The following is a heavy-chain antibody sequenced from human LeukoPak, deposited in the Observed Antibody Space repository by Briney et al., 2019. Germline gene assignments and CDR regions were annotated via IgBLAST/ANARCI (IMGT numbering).Heavy chain of an antibody. CDR3: ATSFLEWLPVGAFDI. Sequence: SETLSLTCTVSGGSISSYYWSWIRQPPGKGLEWIGYIYYSGSTDYNPSLKSRVTISVDTSKNQFSLKLSSVTAADTAVYYCATSFLEWLPVGAFDIWSQGTMVTVSS. D-gene: IGHD3-3*01. CDR1: GGSISSYY. J-gene: IGHJ3*02. CDR2: IYYSGST. V-gene: IGHV4-59*01.